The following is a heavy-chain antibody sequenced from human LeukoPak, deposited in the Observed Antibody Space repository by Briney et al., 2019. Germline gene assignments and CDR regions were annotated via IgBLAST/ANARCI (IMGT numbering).Heavy chain of an antibody. Sequence: PGGSLRLSCAASGFTFRTYDMHWVRQVSGEGLEWVATIGTTGDTYYAGSVKGRFTISREDGKNSLFLQMNSLRAGDTAAYYCTGDIAGSGTAMDVWGKGTTVTVSS. CDR2: IGTTGDT. D-gene: IGHD2-15*01. CDR3: TGDIAGSGTAMDV. V-gene: IGHV3-13*01. CDR1: GFTFRTYD. J-gene: IGHJ6*03.